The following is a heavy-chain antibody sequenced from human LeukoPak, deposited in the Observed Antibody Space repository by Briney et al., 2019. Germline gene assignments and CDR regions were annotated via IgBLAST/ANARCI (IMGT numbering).Heavy chain of an antibody. V-gene: IGHV3-23*01. CDR3: AKGGSGWYLYYFDF. Sequence: GGSLRLSCAASGFTFSSYAMSWVRQAPGKGLEWVSAISGSGGSTYYADSVKGRFTISRDNSKNTVNLQMNSLRVEDTAVYYCAKGGSGWYLYYFDFWGQGTLVTVSS. J-gene: IGHJ4*02. CDR2: ISGSGGST. CDR1: GFTFSSYA. D-gene: IGHD6-19*01.